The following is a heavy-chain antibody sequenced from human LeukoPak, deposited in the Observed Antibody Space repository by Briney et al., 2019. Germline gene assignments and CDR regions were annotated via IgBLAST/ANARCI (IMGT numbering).Heavy chain of an antibody. J-gene: IGHJ4*02. D-gene: IGHD1-26*01. V-gene: IGHV4-59*01. CDR1: GGSISSYY. Sequence: SETLSLTCTVSGGSISSYYWSWIRQPPGKGLEWIGYIYYSGSTNYNPSLKSRVTISVDTSKNQFSLKLSSVTAADTAVYYCARLEVEATYRFDYWGQGTLVTVSS. CDR3: ARLEVEATYRFDY. CDR2: IYYSGST.